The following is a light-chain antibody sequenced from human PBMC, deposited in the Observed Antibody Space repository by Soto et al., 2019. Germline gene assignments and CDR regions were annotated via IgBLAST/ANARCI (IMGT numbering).Light chain of an antibody. V-gene: IGKV1-6*01. CDR1: QGIRND. Sequence: QLNLSLSCLSAXVGDXVTIXXRASQGIRNDLGWYQQKPGKAPKLLIYAASILKSGVPSRFSGSGSGTDFTLTISSLQPGDFATYYCQHYNSYPWTFGQGTRMDVK. CDR2: AAS. J-gene: IGKJ5*01. CDR3: QHYNSYPWT.